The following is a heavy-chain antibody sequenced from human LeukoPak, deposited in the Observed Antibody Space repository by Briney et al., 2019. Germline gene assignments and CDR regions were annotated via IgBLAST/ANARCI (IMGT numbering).Heavy chain of an antibody. CDR3: ASDSPPDY. CDR2: ISSSSSTI. CDR1: GFTFSRYS. J-gene: IGHJ4*02. Sequence: PGGSLRLSCAASGFTFSRYSMNWVRQTPGKGLEWVSYISSSSSTIYYADSVKGRFTISRDNAKNSLSLQMNSLRVEDTDVYYCASDSPPDYWGQGTLVTVSS. V-gene: IGHV3-48*01.